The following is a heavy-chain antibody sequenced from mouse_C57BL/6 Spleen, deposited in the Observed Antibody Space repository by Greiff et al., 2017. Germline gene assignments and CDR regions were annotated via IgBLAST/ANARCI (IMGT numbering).Heavy chain of an antibody. Sequence: EVQLQQSGPVLVKPGASVKMSCKASGYTFTDYYMNWVKQSHGKSLEWIGVINPYNGGTSYNQKFKGKATLTVDKSSSTAYRELNSLTSEDSAVYYCARSDGYSYYFDYWGQGTTLTVSS. J-gene: IGHJ2*01. V-gene: IGHV1-19*01. CDR2: INPYNGGT. CDR1: GYTFTDYY. D-gene: IGHD2-3*01. CDR3: ARSDGYSYYFDY.